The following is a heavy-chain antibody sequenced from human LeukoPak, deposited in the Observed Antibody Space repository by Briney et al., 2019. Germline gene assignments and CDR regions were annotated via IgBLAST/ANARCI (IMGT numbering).Heavy chain of an antibody. CDR2: IYYSGST. J-gene: IGHJ1*01. D-gene: IGHD3-22*01. CDR1: GVSISSYY. Sequence: SETLSLTCTVSGVSISSYYWSWIRQPPGKGLEWIGYIYYSGSTNYNPSLKSRVTISIDTSKNQFSLKLSSVTAADTAVYYCARVAYYYDSSGYQIPVYFQHWGQGTLVTVSS. CDR3: ARVAYYYDSSGYQIPVYFQH. V-gene: IGHV4-59*01.